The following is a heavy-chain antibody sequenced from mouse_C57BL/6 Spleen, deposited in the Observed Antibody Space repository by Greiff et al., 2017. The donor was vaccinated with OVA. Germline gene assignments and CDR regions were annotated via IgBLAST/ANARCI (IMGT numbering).Heavy chain of an antibody. CDR2: IYPGSGST. CDR3: ASTVVAPDYFDY. D-gene: IGHD1-1*01. V-gene: IGHV1-55*01. J-gene: IGHJ2*01. CDR1: GYTFTSYW. Sequence: QVQLQQPGAELVMPGASVKLSCKASGYTFTSYWMHWVKQRPGQGLEWIGDIYPGSGSTNYNEKFKSKATLTVDTSSSTAYMQRSSLTAEDSAVYYGASTVVAPDYFDYWGQGTTLTVSS.